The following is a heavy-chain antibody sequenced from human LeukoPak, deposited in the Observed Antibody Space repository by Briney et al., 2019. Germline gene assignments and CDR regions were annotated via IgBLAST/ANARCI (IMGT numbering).Heavy chain of an antibody. Sequence: PSETLSLTCTVSGRSISSSSYYWGWIRQPPGKGLEWIGSIYYSGSTYYNPSLKSRVTISVDTSKNQFSLKLSSVTAADTAVYYCARLPRDSSGYGFDYWGQGTLVTVSS. CDR1: GRSISSSSYY. CDR3: ARLPRDSSGYGFDY. CDR2: IYYSGST. D-gene: IGHD3-22*01. J-gene: IGHJ4*02. V-gene: IGHV4-39*01.